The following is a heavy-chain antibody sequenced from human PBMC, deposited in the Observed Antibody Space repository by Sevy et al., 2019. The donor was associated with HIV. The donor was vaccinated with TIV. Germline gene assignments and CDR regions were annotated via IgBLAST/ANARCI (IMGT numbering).Heavy chain of an antibody. Sequence: SETLSLTCTVSGDSISNYYWSWIRQPPGKGLEWIEYIYYGGFTNYNPSLKSRVTISVDTSKNQFSLKLSSVTAVDTAVYYCARGRVAYYFDYWGQGTLGTVSS. D-gene: IGHD3-3*01. CDR1: GDSISNYY. J-gene: IGHJ4*02. V-gene: IGHV4-59*01. CDR2: IYYGGFT. CDR3: ARGRVAYYFDY.